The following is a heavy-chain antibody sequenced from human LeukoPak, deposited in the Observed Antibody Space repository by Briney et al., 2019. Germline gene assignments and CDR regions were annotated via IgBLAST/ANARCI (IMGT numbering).Heavy chain of an antibody. D-gene: IGHD3-22*01. J-gene: IGHJ4*02. CDR3: ARAGYYYDSSGYYYRYYFDY. CDR2: IYSGGST. CDR1: GFTVSSNY. Sequence: AGGFLRLSCAASGFTVSSNYMSWVRQAPGKGLEWVSVIYSGGSTYYADSVKGRFTISRDNSKNTLYLQMNSLRAEDTAVYYCARAGYYYDSSGYYYRYYFDYWGQGTLVTVSS. V-gene: IGHV3-53*01.